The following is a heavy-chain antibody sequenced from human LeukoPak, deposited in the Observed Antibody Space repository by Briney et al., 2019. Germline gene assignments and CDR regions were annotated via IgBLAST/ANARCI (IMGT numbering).Heavy chain of an antibody. V-gene: IGHV3-7*01. Sequence: GGSLRPSCSASGFTFSTYWMSWVRQAPGKGLEWVANMRRDGNEIYYLDSVRGRFTISRDNAKNSLYLQMNSLRAEDTAVYYCARSSSGYYFDYWGQGTLVAVSS. CDR1: GFTFSTYW. J-gene: IGHJ4*02. CDR2: MRRDGNEI. D-gene: IGHD3-22*01. CDR3: ARSSSGYYFDY.